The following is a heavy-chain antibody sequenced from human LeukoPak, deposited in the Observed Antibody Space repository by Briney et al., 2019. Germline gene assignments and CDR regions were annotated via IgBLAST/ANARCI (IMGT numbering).Heavy chain of an antibody. D-gene: IGHD4-17*01. J-gene: IGHJ4*02. CDR1: GFTFSEYA. CDR2: ISGSGGST. CDR3: ARDLLRDSGDY. V-gene: IGHV3-23*01. Sequence: PGGSLRLSCAASGFTFSEYAMTWVRQDPGKGLEWISTISGSGGSTYYADSVKGRFTISSDNSKNTVFLQMNSLRAEDTAVYYCARDLLRDSGDYWGQGTLVTVSS.